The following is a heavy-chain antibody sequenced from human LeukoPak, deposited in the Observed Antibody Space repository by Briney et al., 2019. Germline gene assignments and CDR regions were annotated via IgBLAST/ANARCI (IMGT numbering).Heavy chain of an antibody. D-gene: IGHD6-13*01. V-gene: IGHV3-23*01. CDR3: AKDLGVLAAAGTVFDP. CDR1: GFTFSSYA. Sequence: GGSLRLSCAASGFTFSSYAMSWVRQAPGKGLEWVSAISGSGGSTYYADSVKGRFTISRDNSKNTLYLQMNSLRAEDTAVYYCAKDLGVLAAAGTVFDPWGQGTLVTVSS. J-gene: IGHJ5*02. CDR2: ISGSGGST.